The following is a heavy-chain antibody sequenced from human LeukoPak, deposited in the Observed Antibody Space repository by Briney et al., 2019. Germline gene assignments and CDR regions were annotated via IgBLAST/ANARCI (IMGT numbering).Heavy chain of an antibody. D-gene: IGHD3-22*01. J-gene: IGHJ4*02. Sequence: GGSLTLSCAASGYTFSNFSVNWVRQAPGKGLEWVSSISVRSNYRYYADSVRGRFTISRDDARDSLFLQMNSLRAEDTAVYFCVRLRRNNDRSGYYYYYDYWGQGTLVTVSS. CDR2: ISVRSNYR. V-gene: IGHV3-21*01. CDR1: GYTFSNFS. CDR3: VRLRRNNDRSGYYYYYDY.